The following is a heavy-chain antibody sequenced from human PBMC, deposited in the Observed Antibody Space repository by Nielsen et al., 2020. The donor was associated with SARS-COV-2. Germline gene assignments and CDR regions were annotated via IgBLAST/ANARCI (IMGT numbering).Heavy chain of an antibody. CDR2: IKLDGSEK. D-gene: IGHD2-15*01. CDR1: GFNFRGYW. V-gene: IGHV3-7*01. J-gene: IGHJ6*02. Sequence: GESLKISCVVSGFNFRGYWMTWVRQAPGKGLEWVGNIKLDGSEKYYVDSVKGRFTISRDNARNTLYLQMNSLRVEDTAVYYCTRDVGYCSGGSCYAGMDVWGQGTTVTVSS. CDR3: TRDVGYCSGGSCYAGMDV.